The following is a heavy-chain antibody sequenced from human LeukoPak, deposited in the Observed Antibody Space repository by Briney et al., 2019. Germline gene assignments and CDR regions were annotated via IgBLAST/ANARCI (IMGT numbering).Heavy chain of an antibody. V-gene: IGHV4-39*01. CDR2: IDYSGST. CDR3: ARPGSVSGWFYYDS. D-gene: IGHD6-19*01. Sequence: PSETLSLTCTVSGESISRPEYSWAWIRQPPGKGLEWIGTIDYSGSTSYSPSLRSRVTISKDTSKNQLSLELSSVTAADTALYFCARPGSVSGWFYYDSWGQGTRVTVSS. J-gene: IGHJ4*02. CDR1: GESISRPEYS.